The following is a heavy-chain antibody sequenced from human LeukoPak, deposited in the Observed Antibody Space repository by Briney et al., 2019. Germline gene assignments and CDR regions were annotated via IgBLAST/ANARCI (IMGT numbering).Heavy chain of an antibody. J-gene: IGHJ4*02. D-gene: IGHD3-9*01. V-gene: IGHV3-73*01. CDR1: GFTFSGSA. CDR2: IRSKANSYAT. CDR3: TRHGGILTGFENTDY. Sequence: GGSLKLSCAASGFTFSGSAMHWVRQASGKGLEWVGRIRSKANSYATAYAASVKGRFTISRDDSKNTACLQMNSLKTEDTAVYYCTRHGGILTGFENTDYWGQGTLVTVSS.